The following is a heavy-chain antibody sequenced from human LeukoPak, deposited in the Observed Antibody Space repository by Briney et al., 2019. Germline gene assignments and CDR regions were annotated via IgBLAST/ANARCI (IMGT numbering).Heavy chain of an antibody. V-gene: IGHV4-4*09. CDR1: GGSISSYY. J-gene: IGHJ4*02. D-gene: IGHD4-23*01. CDR3: ATLTTVVTAYYFDY. Sequence: PSETLSLTCTVSGGSISSYYWSWIRQPPGKGLEWIGYIYHSGSTDYNPSIKSRVTISVDTSKSQFSLKLTSVTAADTAVYYCATLTTVVTAYYFDYWGQGTLVTVSS. CDR2: IYHSGST.